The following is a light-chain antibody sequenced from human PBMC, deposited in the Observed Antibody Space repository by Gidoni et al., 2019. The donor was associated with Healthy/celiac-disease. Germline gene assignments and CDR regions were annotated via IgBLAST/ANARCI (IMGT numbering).Light chain of an antibody. J-gene: IGKJ1*01. CDR1: QSISSY. Sequence: DIQMTQSPSSLSASVGDRVTITCRASQSISSYLNWYQQKPGKAPKLLIYAASSLQSGVPSRFSGSGSGTDFTLTISSLQPEDFATYYCQQSYSTPRTSXXXTKVEIK. CDR3: QQSYSTPRT. V-gene: IGKV1-39*01. CDR2: AAS.